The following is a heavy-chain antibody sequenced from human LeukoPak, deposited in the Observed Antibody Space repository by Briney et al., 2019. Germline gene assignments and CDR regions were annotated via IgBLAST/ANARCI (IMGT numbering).Heavy chain of an antibody. J-gene: IGHJ5*02. D-gene: IGHD3-10*01. CDR3: AREPMVRDFNWFDH. V-gene: IGHV1-2*06. Sequence: ASVKVSCKASGYTFTGYYIHWVRQAPGQGLEWMGRINPNSGGTNYAQKFQGRVTMTRDTSISTAYMELNRLTSDDTAVYYCAREPMVRDFNWFDHWGQGTLVTVSS. CDR2: INPNSGGT. CDR1: GYTFTGYY.